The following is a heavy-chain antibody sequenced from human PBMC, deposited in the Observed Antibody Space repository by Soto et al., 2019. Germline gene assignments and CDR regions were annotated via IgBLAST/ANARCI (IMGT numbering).Heavy chain of an antibody. Sequence: KTSETLSLTCNVSGGSISYYYWTWIRQPPGKGLEWVGHIYSSGSTKYNPSLQSRVSISSDMSTNQFSLTLTSVSAADTAIYFCARATPRYSGSWYVLLDFWGQGTLVTVSS. CDR3: ARATPRYSGSWYVLLDF. CDR1: GGSISYYY. CDR2: IYSSGST. D-gene: IGHD6-13*01. J-gene: IGHJ4*02. V-gene: IGHV4-59*01.